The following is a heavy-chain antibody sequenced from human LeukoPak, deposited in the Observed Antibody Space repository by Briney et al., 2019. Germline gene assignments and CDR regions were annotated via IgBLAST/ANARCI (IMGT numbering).Heavy chain of an antibody. J-gene: IGHJ6*02. D-gene: IGHD1/OR15-1a*01. Sequence: SETLSLTCTVSSASISSTNYNWGWLRQPPGKGPEWIGNIYFSGTTYYNPSLKSRVIISVDTSKNQFSLKLSSVTAADTAVYYCARALWNRAPYGMDVWGQGTTVTVSS. CDR3: ARALWNRAPYGMDV. CDR1: SASISSTNYN. V-gene: IGHV4-39*07. CDR2: IYFSGTT.